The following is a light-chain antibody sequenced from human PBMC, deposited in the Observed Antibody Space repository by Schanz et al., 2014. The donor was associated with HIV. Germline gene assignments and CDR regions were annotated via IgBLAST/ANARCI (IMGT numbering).Light chain of an antibody. CDR1: NSDIGGHDY. CDR3: SSFAGNNKLL. J-gene: IGLJ2*01. V-gene: IGLV2-8*01. Sequence: QSALTQPATVSGSPGQSITVSCTGTNSDIGGHDYVSWYQQHPDKAPKFIIYDVSQRPSGVPDRFSGSKSGNTASLTVSGLQADDEADYYCSSFAGNNKLLFGGGTKVTVL. CDR2: DVS.